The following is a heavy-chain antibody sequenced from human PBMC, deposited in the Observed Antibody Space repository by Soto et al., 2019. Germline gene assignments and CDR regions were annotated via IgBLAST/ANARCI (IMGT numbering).Heavy chain of an antibody. Sequence: SETLSLTCTVSGGSISSGGHYWSWIRQHPGKALEWIGNIFHSGSTYYNPSLKSRLIISVDTSKNQFSLRLTSVTAADTAVYYCSRVRNSFFDYWGQGTVVTVSS. CDR3: SRVRNSFFDY. V-gene: IGHV4-31*03. D-gene: IGHD2-21*01. CDR2: IFHSGST. J-gene: IGHJ4*02. CDR1: GGSISSGGHY.